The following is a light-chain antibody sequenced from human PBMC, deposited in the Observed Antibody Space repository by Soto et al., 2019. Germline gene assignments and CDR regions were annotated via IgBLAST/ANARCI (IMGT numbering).Light chain of an antibody. V-gene: IGKV3-15*01. CDR1: QSVSSN. J-gene: IGKJ4*01. CDR2: DTS. CDR3: KQYHNWPPLT. Sequence: EIVMTQSPATLSVSPGETATLSCRASQSVSSNLAWYQQKPGQAPRLLIYDTSTRATGVPARFSGSGSGAEFTLTITSLQSEDCAVYHCKQYHNWPPLTFGGRTKVEIK.